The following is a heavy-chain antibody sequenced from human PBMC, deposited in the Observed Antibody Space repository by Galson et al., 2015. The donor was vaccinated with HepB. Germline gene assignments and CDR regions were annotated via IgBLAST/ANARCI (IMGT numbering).Heavy chain of an antibody. J-gene: IGHJ6*02. V-gene: IGHV3-33*01. CDR2: IWYDGSNK. CDR3: ARDGPEGESGMDV. D-gene: IGHD3-16*01. CDR1: GFTFSGYG. Sequence: LTLSCAASGFTFSGYGMHWVRQAPGKGLEWVAVIWYDGSNKYYGDSVKGRFIVSRDNSKKTLYLQMNSLRVEDTAVYHCARDGPEGESGMDVWGQGTTVTVSS.